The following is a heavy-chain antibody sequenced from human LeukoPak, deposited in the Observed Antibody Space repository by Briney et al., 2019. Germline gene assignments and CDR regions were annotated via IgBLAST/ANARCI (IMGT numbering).Heavy chain of an antibody. CDR1: EFTFSSYS. V-gene: IGHV3-48*01. D-gene: IGHD3-22*01. CDR3: AREDDSSGLTSY. J-gene: IGHJ4*02. Sequence: GGSLRLSCAASEFTFSSYSMNWVRQAPGKGLEWVSYITNSGNSKSYADSVKGRFTISRDNTKNSLYLQMNGLRAEDTAVYYCAREDDSSGLTSYWGQGTLVTVSS. CDR2: ITNSGNSK.